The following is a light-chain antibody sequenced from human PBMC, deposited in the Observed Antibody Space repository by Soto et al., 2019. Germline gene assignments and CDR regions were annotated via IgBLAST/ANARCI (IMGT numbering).Light chain of an antibody. CDR1: QSISTW. CDR3: QQDYNLPFT. J-gene: IGKJ5*01. V-gene: IGKV1-5*01. Sequence: DIQMTQSPSTLSAYVGDRVTITCRASQSISTWLAWYQQKPGKAPKLLIYAASTLQSGVPSRFSGSGSGTDFTLTISSLQPEDFAVYYCQQDYNLPFTFGQGTRLEIK. CDR2: AAS.